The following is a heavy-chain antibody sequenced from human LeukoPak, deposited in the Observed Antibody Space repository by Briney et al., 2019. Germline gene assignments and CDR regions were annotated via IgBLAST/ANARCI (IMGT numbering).Heavy chain of an antibody. CDR1: GGSFSGYY. CDR2: IGLIGST. CDR3: AAQYSGYVRLDY. Sequence: SETLSLTCAVYGGSFSGYYWSWIRQPPGKGLEWIGEIGLIGSTNYNPSLKSRVTISVDTSKNKFYLTLFCVTAADTAVFYCAAQYSGYVRLDYWGQGTLVTVSS. J-gene: IGHJ4*02. V-gene: IGHV4-34*01. D-gene: IGHD5-12*01.